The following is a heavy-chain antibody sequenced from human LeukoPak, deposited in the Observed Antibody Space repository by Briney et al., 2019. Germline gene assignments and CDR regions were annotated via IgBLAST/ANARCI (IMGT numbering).Heavy chain of an antibody. D-gene: IGHD3-9*01. CDR1: GGSISSSNW. CDR2: IYHSGST. Sequence: SETLSLTCAVSGGSISSSNWWSWVRQPPGKGLEWTGEIYHSGSTNYNPSLKSRVTISVDKSKNQFSLKLRSVTAADTAVYYCARLPYDILTGGTYYFDYWGQGTLVTVSS. J-gene: IGHJ4*02. CDR3: ARLPYDILTGGTYYFDY. V-gene: IGHV4-4*02.